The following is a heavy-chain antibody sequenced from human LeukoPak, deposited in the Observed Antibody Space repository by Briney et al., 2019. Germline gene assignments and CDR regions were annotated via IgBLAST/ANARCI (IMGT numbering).Heavy chain of an antibody. J-gene: IGHJ4*02. CDR3: ARDRGPIAAAGHYYFDY. V-gene: IGHV4-39*02. Sequence: PSETLSLTCTVSGGSISSSSYYWGWIRQPPGKGLEWIGSIYYSGSTYYNPSLKGRVTISVDTSKNQFSLKLSSVTAADTAVYYCARDRGPIAAAGHYYFDYWGQGTPVTVSS. CDR2: IYYSGST. CDR1: GGSISSSSYY. D-gene: IGHD6-13*01.